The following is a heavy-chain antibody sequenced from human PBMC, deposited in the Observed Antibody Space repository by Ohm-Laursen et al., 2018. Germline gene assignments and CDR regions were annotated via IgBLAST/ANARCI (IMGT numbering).Heavy chain of an antibody. J-gene: IGHJ3*02. V-gene: IGHV4-61*01. CDR2: IYYSGTT. CDR3: ARRGRAFDI. Sequence: SETLSLTCAVSGGSVSRGSYSWYWIRQPPGKGLGWIGYIYYSGTTNYNPSIKSRVSISLNTSKNQFSLKLRSVSAADTAVYYCARRGRAFDIWGQGTMVTVSS. CDR1: GGSVSRGSYS.